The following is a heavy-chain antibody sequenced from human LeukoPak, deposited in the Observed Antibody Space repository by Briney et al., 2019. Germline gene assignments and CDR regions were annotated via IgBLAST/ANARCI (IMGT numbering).Heavy chain of an antibody. D-gene: IGHD3-22*01. CDR1: GFTFDDYG. CDR3: ARDESSGYNYYMNV. V-gene: IGHV3-20*04. Sequence: PGGSLRLSCAASGFTFDDYGMNWVRQAPGKGLEWVSGILWNGGITGYADSVKGRFTISRDNAKNSLYLQMNSLRVEDTALYYCARDESSGYNYYMNVWGKGTTVTVSS. CDR2: ILWNGGIT. J-gene: IGHJ6*03.